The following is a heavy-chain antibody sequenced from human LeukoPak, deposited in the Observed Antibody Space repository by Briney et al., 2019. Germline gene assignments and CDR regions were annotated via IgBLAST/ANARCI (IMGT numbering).Heavy chain of an antibody. CDR1: GFTFSSYW. D-gene: IGHD6-6*01. Sequence: GGSLRLSCAAFGFTFSSYWMHWVRQAPGKGLVWVSRINSDGSSTSYADSVKGRFTISRDNAKNTLYLQMNSLRAEDTAAYYCARGRRPYSSSSTSLGYWGQGTLVTVSS. J-gene: IGHJ4*02. CDR2: INSDGSST. CDR3: ARGRRPYSSSSTSLGY. V-gene: IGHV3-74*01.